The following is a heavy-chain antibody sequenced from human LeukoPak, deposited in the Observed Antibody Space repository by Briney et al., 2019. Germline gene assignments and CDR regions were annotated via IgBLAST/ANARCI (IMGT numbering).Heavy chain of an antibody. CDR1: GFIFRSYE. V-gene: IGHV3-48*03. CDR2: ISCSGSTI. Sequence: PGGSLRLSCAASGFIFRSYEMSWVRQAPGKGLEWVSYISCSGSTIYYADSVKGRFTISRDNAKNSLYLQMNSLRAEDTALYYCARDGPRSVSSSSYFDYWGQGTLVTVSS. J-gene: IGHJ4*02. D-gene: IGHD6-13*01. CDR3: ARDGPRSVSSSSYFDY.